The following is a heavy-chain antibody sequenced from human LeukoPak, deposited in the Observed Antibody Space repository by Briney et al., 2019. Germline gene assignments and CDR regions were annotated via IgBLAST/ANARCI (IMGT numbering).Heavy chain of an antibody. V-gene: IGHV3-30-3*01. CDR2: ISYDGSNK. CDR1: GFTFSSYA. CDR3: AREWDY. Sequence: GGSLRLSCAASGFTFSSYAMHWVRQAPGKGLEWVAVISYDGSNKYYADSVKGRFTISRDNSKNTLYLQMNSLRAEDTAVYYCAREWDYWGQGTLVTVSS. J-gene: IGHJ4*02.